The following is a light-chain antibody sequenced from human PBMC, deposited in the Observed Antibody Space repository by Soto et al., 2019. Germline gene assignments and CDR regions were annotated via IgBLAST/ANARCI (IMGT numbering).Light chain of an antibody. CDR2: DAS. CDR3: QQYKSYKP. CDR1: QTISSG. Sequence: DIPMTQSPSTLSASVGDRVTITCRASQTISSGLAWYQQKPGKAPKVLIYDASTLESGVPSRFSGSGSGTEFTLTISSLLPDDFATYYCQQYKSYKPFGQGPKVDI. J-gene: IGKJ1*01. V-gene: IGKV1-5*01.